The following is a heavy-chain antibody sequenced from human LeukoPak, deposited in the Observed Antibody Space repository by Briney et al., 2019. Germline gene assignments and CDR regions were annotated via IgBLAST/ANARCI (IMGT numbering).Heavy chain of an antibody. CDR1: GYTFTGYY. V-gene: IGHV1-2*02. CDR3: ARAAAVAGTRNDAFDI. D-gene: IGHD6-19*01. Sequence: GASVKVSCKASGYTFTGYYMHWVRQAPGQGLEWMGWINPNSGGTNYAQKFQGRVTMTRGTSISTAYMELSRLRSDDTAVYYCARAAAVAGTRNDAFDIWGQGTMVTVSS. J-gene: IGHJ3*02. CDR2: INPNSGGT.